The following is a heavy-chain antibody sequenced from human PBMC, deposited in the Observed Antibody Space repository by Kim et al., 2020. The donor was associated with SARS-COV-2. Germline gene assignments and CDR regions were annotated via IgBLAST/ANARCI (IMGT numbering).Heavy chain of an antibody. CDR2: INHSGST. V-gene: IGHV4-34*01. CDR3: ARKTRWIQLWGNWFDP. Sequence: SETLSLTCAVYGGSFSGYYWSWIRQPPGKGLEWIGEINHSGSTNYNPSLKSRVTISVDTSKNQFSLKLSSVTAADTAVYYCARKTRWIQLWGNWFDPWGQGTLVTVSS. J-gene: IGHJ5*02. CDR1: GGSFSGYY. D-gene: IGHD5-18*01.